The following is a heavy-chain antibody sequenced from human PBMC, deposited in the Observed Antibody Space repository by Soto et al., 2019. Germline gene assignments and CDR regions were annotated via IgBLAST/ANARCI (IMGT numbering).Heavy chain of an antibody. V-gene: IGHV3-30*03. CDR3: ARAMDTAKASKDNWFDP. J-gene: IGHJ5*02. D-gene: IGHD5-18*01. Sequence: GGSLRLSCAASGFTFSSYGMHWVRQAPGKGLEWVAVISYDGSNTYYADSVKGRFTISRDNSKNTLYLQVNSLTAEDTAVYYCARAMDTAKASKDNWFDPWGQGTLVTVSS. CDR1: GFTFSSYG. CDR2: ISYDGSNT.